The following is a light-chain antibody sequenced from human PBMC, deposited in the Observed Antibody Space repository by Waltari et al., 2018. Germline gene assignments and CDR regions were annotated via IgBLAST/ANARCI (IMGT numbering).Light chain of an antibody. CDR1: SLRTYF. CDR2: GKN. V-gene: IGLV3-19*01. J-gene: IGLJ2*01. Sequence: SSELTQDPAVSVALGQTVRITCQGDSLRTYFASWYQQKPGQAPVLVIHGKNNRPSGIPDRFSVSRSGNRASLSITGAQAEDEADYYCNSRDSSGNHVVFGGGTKLTVL. CDR3: NSRDSSGNHVV.